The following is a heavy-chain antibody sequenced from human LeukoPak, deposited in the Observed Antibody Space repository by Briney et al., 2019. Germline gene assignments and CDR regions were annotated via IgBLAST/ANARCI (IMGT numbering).Heavy chain of an antibody. V-gene: IGHV3-48*01. J-gene: IGHJ4*02. Sequence: GGSLRLSCAGSGFTFSSYSMNWVRQAPGKGVEGVSYISSRSIIIDYADSVKGRFTISRDNAQNSLYLQMNSLRAEETAVYYCARARGYSYGYSDYWGQGTLVTV. CDR1: GFTFSSYS. CDR3: ARARGYSYGYSDY. D-gene: IGHD5-18*01. CDR2: ISSRSIII.